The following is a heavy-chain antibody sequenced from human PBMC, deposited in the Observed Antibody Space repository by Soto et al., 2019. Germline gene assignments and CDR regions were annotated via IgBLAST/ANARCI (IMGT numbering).Heavy chain of an antibody. V-gene: IGHV3-23*01. Sequence: PGGSLRLSCAASGFTFSTYAMSWVRQAPGKGPEWVSAITGSGGTAYYADSVKGRFTISRDNSKNTLYLQMNSLRAEDTALYYCAKPYSNSWYYFHYWGQGTLVTVSS. CDR2: ITGSGGTA. D-gene: IGHD6-13*01. J-gene: IGHJ4*02. CDR3: AKPYSNSWYYFHY. CDR1: GFTFSTYA.